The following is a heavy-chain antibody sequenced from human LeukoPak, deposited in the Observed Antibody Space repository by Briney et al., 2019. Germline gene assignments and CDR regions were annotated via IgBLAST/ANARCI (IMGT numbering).Heavy chain of an antibody. CDR3: AKMSQQWLVLSAFDP. Sequence: GGSLRLSCAASGFTFSSYWMNWARQAPGKGLEWVSAISGSGGSTYYADSVKGRFTISRDNSKNTLYLQMNSLRAEDTAVYYCAKMSQQWLVLSAFDPWGQGTLVTVSS. CDR2: ISGSGGST. V-gene: IGHV3-23*01. D-gene: IGHD6-19*01. CDR1: GFTFSSYW. J-gene: IGHJ5*02.